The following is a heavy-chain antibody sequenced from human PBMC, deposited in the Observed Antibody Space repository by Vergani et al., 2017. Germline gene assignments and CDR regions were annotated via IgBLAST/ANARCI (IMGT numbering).Heavy chain of an antibody. D-gene: IGHD2-2*01. CDR3: ARGYCSSTSCSFRY. CDR2: INHSGNT. J-gene: IGHJ4*02. Sequence: QVQLQQWGAGLLTPSETLSLTCAVYGWSFSGYYWSWIRQPPGKGLEWIGEINHSGNTNYNPSLKSRVTISVDTSKNQFSLKLSSVTAADTAVYYCARGYCSSTSCSFRYWGQGTLVTVSS. V-gene: IGHV4-34*01. CDR1: GWSFSGYY.